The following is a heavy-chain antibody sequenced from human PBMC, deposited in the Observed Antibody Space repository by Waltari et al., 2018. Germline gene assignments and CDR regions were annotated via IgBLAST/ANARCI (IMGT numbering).Heavy chain of an antibody. Sequence: QVKLVQSGAEVKQPRFSVKASCKTSGGTLTRYSTNWVRQAPGKGPEWMGGIIPIFVTPNYAQKFQGRLKLTADESTNTAYMELNSLTSEDTAVYFCARGRGYSGYDSRFDYWGQGTSVSVSS. CDR2: IIPIFVTP. J-gene: IGHJ4*02. CDR1: GGTLTRYS. V-gene: IGHV1-69*01. CDR3: ARGRGYSGYDSRFDY. D-gene: IGHD5-12*01.